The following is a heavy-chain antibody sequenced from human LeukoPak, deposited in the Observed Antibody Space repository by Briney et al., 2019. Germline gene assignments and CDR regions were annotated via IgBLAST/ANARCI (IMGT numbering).Heavy chain of an antibody. CDR1: GGSFSGYY. V-gene: IGHV4-34*01. CDR3: ARAFYPGYYSYMAV. CDR2: INHSGST. D-gene: IGHD3-3*02. J-gene: IGHJ6*03. Sequence: SETLSLTCAVYGGSFSGYYWSWIRQPPGKGLEWIGEINHSGSTNYNPSLKSRVTISVATSTNQFSLRLSSVTAADTAVYYCARAFYPGYYSYMAVWGKGTTVTVSS.